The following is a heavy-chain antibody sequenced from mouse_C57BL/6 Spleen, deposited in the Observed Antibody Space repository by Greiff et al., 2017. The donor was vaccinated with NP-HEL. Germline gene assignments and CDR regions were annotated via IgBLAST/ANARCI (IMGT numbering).Heavy chain of an antibody. J-gene: IGHJ1*03. CDR1: GFNIKDDY. V-gene: IGHV14-4*01. CDR3: TTRRYFDV. Sequence: VQLQQSGAELVRPGASVKLSCTASGFNIKDDYMHWVKQRPEQGLEWIGWIDPENGDTEYASKFQGKATITADKSSNTAYLQLSSLTSEDTAVYYCTTRRYFDVWGTGTTVTVSS. CDR2: IDPENGDT.